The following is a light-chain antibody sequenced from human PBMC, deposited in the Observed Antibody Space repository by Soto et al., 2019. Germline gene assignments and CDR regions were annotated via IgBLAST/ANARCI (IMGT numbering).Light chain of an antibody. CDR2: SVS. CDR1: QNVNGN. J-gene: IGKJ4*01. CDR3: QQRSNWPLT. V-gene: IGKV3-15*01. Sequence: EIVLTQSPATLSVSPGESATLSCRASQNVNGNLAWYQQKPGQAPRLLMYSVSIRATGIPARFSGSGTGTEFTLTISSLQSEDFAVYYCQQRSNWPLTFGGGTKVEIK.